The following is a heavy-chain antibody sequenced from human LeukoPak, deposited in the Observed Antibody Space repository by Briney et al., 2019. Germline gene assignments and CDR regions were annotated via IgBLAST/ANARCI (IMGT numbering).Heavy chain of an antibody. Sequence: GGSLRLSCAASGFSFNNAWMSWVRQAPGKGLEWVGRIKSITDGGTIEYAAPVKGRFTISRDDSKSRLYLQMNSLKTEDTAVYYCSPYYYGSGGPWAYFDYWGQGTLATVSS. D-gene: IGHD3-10*01. J-gene: IGHJ4*02. CDR3: SPYYYGSGGPWAYFDY. V-gene: IGHV3-15*01. CDR2: IKSITDGGTI. CDR1: GFSFNNAW.